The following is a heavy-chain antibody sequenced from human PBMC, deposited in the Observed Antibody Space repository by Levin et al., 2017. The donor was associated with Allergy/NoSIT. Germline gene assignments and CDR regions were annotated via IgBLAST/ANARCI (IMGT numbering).Heavy chain of an antibody. D-gene: IGHD1-1*01. CDR1: GDSISIGGYY. V-gene: IGHV4-31*03. CDR2: IYHDGGT. Sequence: SQTLSLTCTVSGDSISIGGYYWTWTRQHPGRGLEWIGYIYHDGGTYYNPSLKSRVIISMDTSKNQFSLKVSSVTAADTAVYYCARELIQRGFDYWGQGTLVTVSS. J-gene: IGHJ4*02. CDR3: ARELIQRGFDY.